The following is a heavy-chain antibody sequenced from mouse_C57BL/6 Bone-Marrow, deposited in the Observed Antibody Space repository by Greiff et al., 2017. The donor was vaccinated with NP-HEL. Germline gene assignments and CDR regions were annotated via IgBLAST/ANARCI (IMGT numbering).Heavy chain of an antibody. V-gene: IGHV1-64*01. J-gene: IGHJ3*01. CDR3: ASPPITTVVAPVAY. CDR1: GYTFTSYW. Sequence: QVQLKQPGAELVKPGASVKLSCKASGYTFTSYWMHWVKQRPGQGLEWIGMIHPNSGSTTYNEKFKSKATLTVDKSSSTAYMQLSSLTSEDSAVYYCASPPITTVVAPVAYWGQGTLVTVSA. CDR2: IHPNSGST. D-gene: IGHD1-1*01.